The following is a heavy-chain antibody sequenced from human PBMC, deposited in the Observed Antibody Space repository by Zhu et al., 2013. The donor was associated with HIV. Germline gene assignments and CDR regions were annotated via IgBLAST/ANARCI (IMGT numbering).Heavy chain of an antibody. CDR1: GDTFTSYY. J-gene: IGHJ4*02. CDR3: ARVPTTDDNGGGPDF. CDR2: INPTGDST. D-gene: IGHD2-8*01. Sequence: QEQLVQSGAEVKRPGASVKVSCKASGDTFTSYYMHWVRQAPGQGLEWMGIINPTGDSTFYTQKFQGRITMTRDTSTSTVSMELRSLTSEDTAVYYCARVPTTDDNGGGPDFWGQGNPGHRVL. V-gene: IGHV1-46*01.